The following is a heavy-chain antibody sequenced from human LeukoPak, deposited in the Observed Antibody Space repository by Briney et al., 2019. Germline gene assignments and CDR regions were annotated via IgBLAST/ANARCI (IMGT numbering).Heavy chain of an antibody. V-gene: IGHV3-48*04. CDR3: ARDRHNWNYIAYIGAFDI. J-gene: IGHJ3*02. Sequence: GGSLRLSCAASGFTFSSYSMNWVRQAPGKGLEWVSYISSSSSTIYYADSVKGRFTISRDNAKNSLYLQMNSLRAEDTAVYYCARDRHNWNYIAYIGAFDIWGQGTMVTVSS. D-gene: IGHD1-7*01. CDR2: ISSSSSTI. CDR1: GFTFSSYS.